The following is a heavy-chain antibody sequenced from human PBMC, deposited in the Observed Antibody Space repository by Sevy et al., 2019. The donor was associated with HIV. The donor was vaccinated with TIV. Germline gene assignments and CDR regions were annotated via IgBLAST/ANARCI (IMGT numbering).Heavy chain of an antibody. CDR1: GFTFSSYG. V-gene: IGHV3-33*01. Sequence: GGSLRLSCAASGFTFSSYGMHWVRQAPGKGLEWVAVIWYDGSNKYYADSVKGRFTISRDNSKNTLYLQMNSLRAEDTAVYYCASQGRYCSGGSCYSLGGMDVWGQGTTVTVSS. J-gene: IGHJ6*02. CDR3: ASQGRYCSGGSCYSLGGMDV. CDR2: IWYDGSNK. D-gene: IGHD2-15*01.